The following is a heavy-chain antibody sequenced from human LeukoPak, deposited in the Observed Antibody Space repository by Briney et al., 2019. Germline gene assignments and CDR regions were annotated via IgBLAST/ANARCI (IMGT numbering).Heavy chain of an antibody. J-gene: IGHJ4*02. CDR2: VSGSGAST. D-gene: IGHD1-7*01. CDR1: GFIFRSYA. CDR3: AKEGGTGTRFDY. V-gene: IGHV3-23*01. Sequence: PGGSLRLSCAATGFIFRSYAMTWVRQAPGKGLEWVSVVSGSGASTYYADSVKGRFTISRDNSKNTLYLQMNSLRAEDTAVYYCAKEGGTGTRFDYWGQGTLVTVSS.